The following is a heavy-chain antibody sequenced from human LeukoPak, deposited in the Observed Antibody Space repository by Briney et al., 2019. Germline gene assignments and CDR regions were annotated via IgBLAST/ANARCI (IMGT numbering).Heavy chain of an antibody. CDR3: ARDSDSSAIRGFYYYYYMDV. CDR1: GGSISSYY. V-gene: IGHV4-4*07. CDR2: IYTSGST. J-gene: IGHJ6*03. Sequence: SETLSLTCTVSGGSISSYYWSWIRQPAGKGLEWIGRIYTSGSTNYNPSPKSRVTMSVDTSKNQFSLKLSSVTAADTAVYYCARDSDSSAIRGFYYYYYMDVWGKGTTVTVSS. D-gene: IGHD4-11*01.